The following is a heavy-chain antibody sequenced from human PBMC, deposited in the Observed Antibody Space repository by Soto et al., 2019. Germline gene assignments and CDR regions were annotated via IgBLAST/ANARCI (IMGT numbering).Heavy chain of an antibody. V-gene: IGHV1-18*01. CDR2: ISAYNGNT. D-gene: IGHD3-10*01. CDR3: NTYAGPGYYFHGLAV. J-gene: IGHJ6*02. Sequence: QAPGQGLEWMGWISAYNGNTNYAKKLQGRVTMTTHTSTRTAYMELRSLRSDDTAVYYCNTYAGPGYYFHGLAVWGPGTTVTVAS.